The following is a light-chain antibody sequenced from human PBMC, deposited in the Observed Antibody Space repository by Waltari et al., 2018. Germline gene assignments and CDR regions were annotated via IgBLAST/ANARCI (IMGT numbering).Light chain of an antibody. CDR1: SSDVGSYNL. CDR3: CSYAGTTTHVI. CDR2: EVT. J-gene: IGLJ2*01. Sequence: QSALTQPASVSWSPGQSNTFSCTGTSSDVGSYNLVSWYQQHPGKAPKLMIYEVTKRPEGVYTRISGAKSGNTASLSSSGRKADDEADYCCCSYAGTTTHVIFGCGTSLTVL. V-gene: IGLV2-23*02.